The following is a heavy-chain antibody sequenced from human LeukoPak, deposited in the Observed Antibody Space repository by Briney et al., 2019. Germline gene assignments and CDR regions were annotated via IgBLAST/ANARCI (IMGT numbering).Heavy chain of an antibody. CDR1: GFTFDDYA. CDR2: ISWNSGSI. CDR3: AKGNPPGYCSGGSCKSVYFQH. Sequence: PGGSLRLSCAASGFTFDDYAMHWDRQAPGKGLEWVSGISWNSGSIGYADSVKGRFTISRDNAKNSLYLQMNSLRAEDTALYYCAKGNPPGYCSGGSCKSVYFQHWGQGTLVTVSS. V-gene: IGHV3-9*01. D-gene: IGHD2-15*01. J-gene: IGHJ1*01.